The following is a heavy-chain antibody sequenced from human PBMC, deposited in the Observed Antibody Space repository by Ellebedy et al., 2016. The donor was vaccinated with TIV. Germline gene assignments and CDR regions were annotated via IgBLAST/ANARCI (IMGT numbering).Heavy chain of an antibody. J-gene: IGHJ5*02. CDR1: GFTFSSYW. D-gene: IGHD2-2*01. CDR2: IKQDGSEK. CDR3: ARRPCTSCYLGRLNWFDP. Sequence: GGSLRLXCAASGFTFSSYWMSWVRQAPGKGLEWVANIKQDGSEKYYVDSVKGRFTISRDNAKNSLYLQMNSLRAEDTAVYYCARRPCTSCYLGRLNWFDPWGQGTLVTVSS. V-gene: IGHV3-7*01.